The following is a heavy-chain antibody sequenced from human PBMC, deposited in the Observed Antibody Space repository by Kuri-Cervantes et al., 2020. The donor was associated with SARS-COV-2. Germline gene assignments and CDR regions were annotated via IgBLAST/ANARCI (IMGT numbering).Heavy chain of an antibody. CDR1: GYTFPGYY. CDR2: INPNSGGT. V-gene: IGHV1-2*02. CDR3: ARGGFIVVVPAASFDI. Sequence: ASVKVSRQASGYTFPGYYMHWVRQAPGQGLEWMGWINPNSGGTNYAQKFQGRVTMTRDTSISTAYMELSRLRSDDTAVYYCARGGFIVVVPAASFDIWGQGTMVTVSS. J-gene: IGHJ3*02. D-gene: IGHD2-2*01.